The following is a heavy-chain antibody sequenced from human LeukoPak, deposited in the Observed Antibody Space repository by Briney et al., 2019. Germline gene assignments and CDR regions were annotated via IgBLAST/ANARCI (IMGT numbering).Heavy chain of an antibody. CDR3: ARVGSSSWYESDY. D-gene: IGHD6-13*01. V-gene: IGHV3-74*01. Sequence: GGSLRLSCAASGXTFSSYWMHWVRQAPGKGLVWVSRINSDGSSTSYADSVKGRFTISRDNAKNTLYLQMNSLRAEDTAVYYCARVGSSSWYESDYWGQGTLVTVSS. CDR2: INSDGSST. CDR1: GXTFSSYW. J-gene: IGHJ4*02.